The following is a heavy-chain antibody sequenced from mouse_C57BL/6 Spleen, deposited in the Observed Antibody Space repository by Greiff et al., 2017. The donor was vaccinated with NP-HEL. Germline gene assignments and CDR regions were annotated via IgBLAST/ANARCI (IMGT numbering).Heavy chain of an antibody. CDR3: ARSEGTAQATGY. V-gene: IGHV1-81*01. CDR2: IYPRSGNT. D-gene: IGHD3-2*02. J-gene: IGHJ2*01. Sequence: QVQLQQSGAELARPGASVKLSCKASGYTFTSYGISWVKQRTGQGLEWIGEIYPRSGNTYYNEKFKGKATLTADKSSSTAYMELRSLTSEDSAVYFCARSEGTAQATGYWGQGTTLTVSS. CDR1: GYTFTSYG.